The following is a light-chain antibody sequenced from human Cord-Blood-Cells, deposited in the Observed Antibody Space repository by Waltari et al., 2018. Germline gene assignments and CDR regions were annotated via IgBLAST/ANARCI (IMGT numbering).Light chain of an antibody. CDR3: QQRSNWPS. Sequence: EIVLTQSPATLSLSPGERATLPCRASQSVSSYLAWYQQKPGQAPRPLIHDASNRATGIPARFSGSGSGTDFTLTISSLEPEDFAVYYCQQRSNWPSFGPGTKVDIK. CDR2: DAS. V-gene: IGKV3-11*01. CDR1: QSVSSY. J-gene: IGKJ3*01.